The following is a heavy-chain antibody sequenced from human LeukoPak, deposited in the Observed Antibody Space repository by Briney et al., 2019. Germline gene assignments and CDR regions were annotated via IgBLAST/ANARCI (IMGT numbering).Heavy chain of an antibody. Sequence: GGSLRLSCAASGFTVSSNYMSWVRQAPGKGLEWVSIIYSGGSTYYADSVKGRFTISRDNSKNTLYLQMNSLRVEDTAVYYCASIMRDYYDSSGTLFDYWGQGTLVTVSS. D-gene: IGHD3-22*01. V-gene: IGHV3-66*01. CDR1: GFTVSSNY. CDR3: ASIMRDYYDSSGTLFDY. J-gene: IGHJ4*02. CDR2: IYSGGST.